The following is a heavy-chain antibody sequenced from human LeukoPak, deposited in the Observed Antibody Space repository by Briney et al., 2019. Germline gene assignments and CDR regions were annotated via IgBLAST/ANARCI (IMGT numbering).Heavy chain of an antibody. J-gene: IGHJ6*03. CDR1: GFTFSNYW. Sequence: GGSLRLSCAASGFTFSNYWMSWVRQAPGKGLEWVANIKQDGINKYYVDSVKGRFTISRDNAKNSLFLQMNSLRAEDTAVYYCARDHHHRLWDSDYYYMDVWGKGTTVTISS. D-gene: IGHD1-14*01. CDR3: ARDHHHRLWDSDYYYMDV. V-gene: IGHV3-7*01. CDR2: IKQDGINK.